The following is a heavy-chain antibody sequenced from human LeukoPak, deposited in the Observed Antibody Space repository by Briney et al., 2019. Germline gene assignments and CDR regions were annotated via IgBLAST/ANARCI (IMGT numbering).Heavy chain of an antibody. Sequence: PSETLSLTCAVYGGSFSSYYWSWIRQPPGKGLEWIGYIYYSGSTNYNPSLKSRVTISVDTSKNQFSLKLSSVTAADTAVYYCAREGVDTTMVIDFSFDYWGQGTLVTVSS. V-gene: IGHV4-59*01. J-gene: IGHJ4*02. CDR1: GGSFSSYY. D-gene: IGHD5-18*01. CDR3: AREGVDTTMVIDFSFDY. CDR2: IYYSGST.